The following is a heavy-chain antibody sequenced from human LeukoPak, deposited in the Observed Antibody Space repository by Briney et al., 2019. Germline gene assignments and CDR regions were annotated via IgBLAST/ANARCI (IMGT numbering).Heavy chain of an antibody. J-gene: IGHJ4*02. D-gene: IGHD2-21*02. V-gene: IGHV4-59*01. CDR1: GGSISSYY. Sequence: SETLSLTCTVSGGSISSYYWSWIRQPPGKGLEWIGYIYYSGSTNYNPSLKSRVTISVDTSKDQFSLKLSSVTAADTAVYYCAREAYCGGDCYSGFDYWGQGTLVTVSS. CDR3: AREAYCGGDCYSGFDY. CDR2: IYYSGST.